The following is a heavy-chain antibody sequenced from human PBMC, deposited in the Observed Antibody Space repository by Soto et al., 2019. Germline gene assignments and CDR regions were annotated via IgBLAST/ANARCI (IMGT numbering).Heavy chain of an antibody. CDR1: GGSISSSNW. CDR3: ARDQLIVATEGGEAFDI. V-gene: IGHV4-4*02. Sequence: QVQLQESGPGLVKPSGTLSLTCAVSGGSISSSNWWSWVRQPPGKGLEWIGEIYHSGSTNYNPSLKCRATISVDKSKNQFSLKLSSVNAADTAVYYCARDQLIVATEGGEAFDIWGQGTMVTVSS. D-gene: IGHD5-12*01. CDR2: IYHSGST. J-gene: IGHJ3*02.